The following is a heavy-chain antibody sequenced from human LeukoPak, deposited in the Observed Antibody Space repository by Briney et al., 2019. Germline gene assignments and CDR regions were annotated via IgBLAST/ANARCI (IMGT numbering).Heavy chain of an antibody. J-gene: IGHJ6*03. CDR2: ISWNSGSI. CDR3: AKDGARGAITIFGVVSDYYYYMDV. D-gene: IGHD3-3*01. Sequence: GGSLRLSCAASGFTFDDYAMHWVRQAPGKGLEWVSGISWNSGSIGYADSVKGRFTISRDNAKNSLYLQMNSLRAEDTALYYCAKDGARGAITIFGVVSDYYYYMDVWGKGTTVTVSS. CDR1: GFTFDDYA. V-gene: IGHV3-9*01.